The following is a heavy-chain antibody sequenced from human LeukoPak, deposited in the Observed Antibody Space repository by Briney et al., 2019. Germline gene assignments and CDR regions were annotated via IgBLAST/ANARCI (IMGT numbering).Heavy chain of an antibody. J-gene: IGHJ4*02. CDR3: AREGTVGATAFDY. CDR2: IYYSGSI. CDR1: GGSISSYY. V-gene: IGHV4-59*01. Sequence: SETLSLTCTVSGGSISSYYWSWIRQPPGKGLEWIGYIYYSGSINYNPSLKSRATISVDTSKNQFSLKLSSVTAADTAVYYCAREGTVGATAFDYWGQGTLVTVSS. D-gene: IGHD1-26*01.